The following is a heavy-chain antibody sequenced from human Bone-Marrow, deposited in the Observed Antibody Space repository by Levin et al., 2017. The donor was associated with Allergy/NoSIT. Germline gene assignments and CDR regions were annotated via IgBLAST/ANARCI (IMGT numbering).Heavy chain of an antibody. CDR1: GFTFSDYT. V-gene: IGHV3-43*01. CDR2: ISYNGGST. CDR3: AKGAATYSHAAADS. J-gene: IGHJ4*02. D-gene: IGHD2-2*01. Sequence: PGGSLRLSCAASGFTFSDYTMHWVRQSPGKGLEWVALISYNGGSTFYGESVEGRFTVSRDNNKNYVYLQMNGLTAEDTALYYCAKGAATYSHAAADSWGQGTLVTVSS.